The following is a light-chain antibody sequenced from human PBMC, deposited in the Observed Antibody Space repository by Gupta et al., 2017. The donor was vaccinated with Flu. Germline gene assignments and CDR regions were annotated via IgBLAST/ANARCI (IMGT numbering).Light chain of an antibody. V-gene: IGKV2-30*02. Sequence: DVVITQSPLSLSVTLGQPASISCRSSQGLVHSDGNIYLSWFHQRPGQSPRRLIYKISKRDSGVPDRFSGSGSGTDFTLKISRVEAEDVGIFYCLQDTHWLFAFGPGTKVDI. CDR3: LQDTHWLFA. CDR2: KIS. CDR1: QGLVHSDGNIY. J-gene: IGKJ3*01.